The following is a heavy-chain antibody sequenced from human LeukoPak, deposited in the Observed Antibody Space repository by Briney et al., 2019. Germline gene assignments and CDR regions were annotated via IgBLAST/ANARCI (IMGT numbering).Heavy chain of an antibody. Sequence: GGSLRLSCAASGFTFSSYGMHWVRQAPGKGLEWVAVISYDGSNKYYADSVKGRFIISRDNSKNTLYLQMNSLRAEDTAVYYCAKEVDGSGSYPDYWGQGTLVTVSS. V-gene: IGHV3-30*18. CDR2: ISYDGSNK. D-gene: IGHD3-10*01. CDR1: GFTFSSYG. J-gene: IGHJ4*02. CDR3: AKEVDGSGSYPDY.